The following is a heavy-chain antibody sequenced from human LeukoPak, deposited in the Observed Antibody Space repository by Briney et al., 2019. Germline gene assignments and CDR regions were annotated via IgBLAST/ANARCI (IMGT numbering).Heavy chain of an antibody. J-gene: IGHJ4*02. CDR3: ARASSNQAAAEVDY. V-gene: IGHV3-64*01. CDR1: GFTFSSYA. Sequence: GGSLSLSCAASGFTFSSYAMHWVRQAPGKGLEYVSAISSNGGSTYYANSVKGRFTISRDNSKNTLYLQMGSLRAEDMAVYYCARASSNQAAAEVDYWGQGTLVTVSS. D-gene: IGHD6-13*01. CDR2: ISSNGGST.